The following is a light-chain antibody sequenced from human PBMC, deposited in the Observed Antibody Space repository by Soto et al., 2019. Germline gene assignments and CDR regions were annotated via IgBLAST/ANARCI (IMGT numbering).Light chain of an antibody. J-gene: IGLJ3*02. CDR2: TND. CDR1: DSNIGSNT. Sequence: QAVVTQPPSASGTPGQRVTISCSGSDSNIGSNTVNWYQHLPGTAPKLLINTNDQRPSGVPDRFSGSKSGTSASLAISGLQSDDEADYYCATWDDNLNGPVFGGWTKLTVL. CDR3: ATWDDNLNGPV. V-gene: IGLV1-44*01.